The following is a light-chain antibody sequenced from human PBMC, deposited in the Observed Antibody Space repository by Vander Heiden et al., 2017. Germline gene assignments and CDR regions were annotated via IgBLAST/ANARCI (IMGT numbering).Light chain of an antibody. CDR3: CSYTTTNTLV. CDR2: EVD. V-gene: IGLV2-14*01. J-gene: IGLJ2*01. CDR1: TTDLGDNNF. Sequence: QSALTQPASVSGSPGQSITISCTGTTTDLGDNNFVSWYQQHPGEAPKVIIYEVDRRPAGISDRFSGSKSGNTASMTTSGLQAEDEADYYCCSYTTTNTLVFGGGTKLTVL.